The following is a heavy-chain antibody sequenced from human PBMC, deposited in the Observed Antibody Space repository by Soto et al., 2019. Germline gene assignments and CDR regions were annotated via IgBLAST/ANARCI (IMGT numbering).Heavy chain of an antibody. J-gene: IGHJ4*02. CDR3: ARQIYDSDTGPNFQYYFDS. D-gene: IGHD3-22*01. V-gene: IGHV5-10-1*01. CDR2: IDPSDSQT. Sequence: SLKISCKGSGYSFAGYWITWVRQKPGKGLEWMGRIDPSDSQTYYSPSFRGHVTISVTKSITTVFLQWSSLRASDTAMYYCARQIYDSDTGPNFQYYFDSWGQGTPVTVS. CDR1: GYSFAGYW.